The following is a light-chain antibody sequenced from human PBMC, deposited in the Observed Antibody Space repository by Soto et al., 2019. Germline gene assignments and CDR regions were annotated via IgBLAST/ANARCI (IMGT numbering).Light chain of an antibody. Sequence: DIQMTQSPSTLSASVRDRVTITCRASQSISGWLAWYQQRPGKAPKVLIYDASKLESGVPSRFSGSGSGTEFTLTISSLQPDDFATYYCQRYDSFSMYTFGQGTKLDIK. V-gene: IGKV1-5*01. J-gene: IGKJ2*01. CDR3: QRYDSFSMYT. CDR1: QSISGW. CDR2: DAS.